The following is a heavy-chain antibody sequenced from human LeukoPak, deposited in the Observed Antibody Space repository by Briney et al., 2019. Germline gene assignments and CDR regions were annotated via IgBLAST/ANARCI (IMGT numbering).Heavy chain of an antibody. CDR3: ARNPGGYRYFDL. D-gene: IGHD3-16*02. Sequence: GASVKVSCKASGYTFTSYYMRWVRQAPGQGLEWMGIINPSGGSTSYAQKFQGRVTMTRDTSTSTVYMELSSLRSEDTAVYYCARNPGGYRYFDLWGRGTLVTVSS. CDR2: INPSGGST. CDR1: GYTFTSYY. V-gene: IGHV1-46*01. J-gene: IGHJ2*01.